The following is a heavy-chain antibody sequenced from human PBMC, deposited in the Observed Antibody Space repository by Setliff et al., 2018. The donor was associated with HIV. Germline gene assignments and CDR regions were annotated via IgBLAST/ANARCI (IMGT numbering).Heavy chain of an antibody. CDR2: ISAYNVNT. D-gene: IGHD2-2*01. Sequence: RASVKVSCKASGYSFTSHGVSWVRQAPGQGLEWMGWISAYNVNTNYAQKLQGRVTMTTDTSTSTAYMELRSLRSDDTAVYYCARGTTPLGWFDPWGQGTLVTVS. CDR3: ARGTTPLGWFDP. CDR1: GYSFTSHG. V-gene: IGHV1-18*01. J-gene: IGHJ5*02.